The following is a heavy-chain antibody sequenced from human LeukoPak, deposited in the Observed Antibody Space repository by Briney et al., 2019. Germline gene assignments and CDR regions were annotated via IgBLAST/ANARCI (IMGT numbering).Heavy chain of an antibody. J-gene: IGHJ4*02. CDR3: ARDDFWSGYYSTFDY. V-gene: IGHV1-69*13. CDR1: GGTFSSYA. CDR2: IIPIFGTA. Sequence: GSSVKVSCKASGGTFSSYAISWVRQAPGQGLEWMGGIIPIFGTANYAQKFQGRVTITADESTGTAYMELSSLRSEDTAVYYCARDDFWSGYYSTFDYWGQGTLVTVSS. D-gene: IGHD3-3*01.